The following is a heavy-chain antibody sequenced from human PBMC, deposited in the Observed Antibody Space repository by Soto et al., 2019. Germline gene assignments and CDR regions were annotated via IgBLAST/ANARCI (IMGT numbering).Heavy chain of an antibody. CDR3: TTDFVVVVAATWGAFDI. CDR2: IKSKTDGGTT. CDR1: GLTFSNAG. D-gene: IGHD2-15*01. V-gene: IGHV3-15*07. Sequence: GGSMKLCCAASGLTFSNAGMNWVRQAPGKGLEWVGRIKSKTDGGTTDYAAPVKGRFTISRDDSKNTLYLQMNSLKTEDTAVYYCTTDFVVVVAATWGAFDIWGQGTMVTVSS. J-gene: IGHJ3*02.